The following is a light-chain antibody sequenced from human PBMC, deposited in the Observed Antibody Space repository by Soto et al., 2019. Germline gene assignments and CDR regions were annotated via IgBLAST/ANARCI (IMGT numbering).Light chain of an antibody. V-gene: IGKV3-11*01. CDR1: QSVSSY. CDR2: DAS. Sequence: DIVLTQSPATLSLSPGERATLSCRASQSVSSYLAWYQQKPGQAPRILIYDASNRATGIPARFSVSGSGTDFTLTISSLEPEDFAVDDCQQRTNLITVCPGTRLEIK. CDR3: QQRTNLIT. J-gene: IGKJ5*01.